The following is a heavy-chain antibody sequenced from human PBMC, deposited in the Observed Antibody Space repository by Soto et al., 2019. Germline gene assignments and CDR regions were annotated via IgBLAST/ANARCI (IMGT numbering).Heavy chain of an antibody. CDR1: GGFVSSGNYY. J-gene: IGHJ3*02. D-gene: IGHD1-1*01. Sequence: QEQLQQWGAGLLKPSETLSLTCAVYGGFVSSGNYYWSWIRQPPGKGLEWIGEMSHSAGTHFNPSLTSRVTISVDTSKNQFSLKMSSVTAADTALYYCARVERGTATTVVDAFDIWGPGTMVTVSS. CDR3: ARVERGTATTVVDAFDI. V-gene: IGHV4-34*01. CDR2: MSHSAGT.